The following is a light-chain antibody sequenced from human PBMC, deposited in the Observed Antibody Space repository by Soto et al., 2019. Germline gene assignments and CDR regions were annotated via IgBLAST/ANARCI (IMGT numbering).Light chain of an antibody. Sequence: DIQMTQSPSSLSASVGDRVTITCRASQGISNYLAWYQQKRGEVPKLLIYAASTLQSGVPSRFSGSGSGTEFSLTISSLQPEDVATYYRQKYNSAPLTFGGGTKVGIK. V-gene: IGKV1-27*01. CDR1: QGISNY. J-gene: IGKJ4*01. CDR3: QKYNSAPLT. CDR2: AAS.